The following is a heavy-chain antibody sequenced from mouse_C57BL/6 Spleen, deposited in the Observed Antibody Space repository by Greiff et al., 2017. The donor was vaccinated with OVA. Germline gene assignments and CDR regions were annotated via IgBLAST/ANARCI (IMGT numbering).Heavy chain of an antibody. CDR3: ARADGYYAMDY. CDR2: ISYDGSN. V-gene: IGHV3-6*01. Sequence: DVKLVESGPGLVKPSQSLSLTCSVTGYSITSGYYWNWIRQFPGNKLEWMGYISYDGSNNYNPSLKNRISITRDTSKNQFFLKLNSVTTEDTATYYCARADGYYAMDYWGQGTSVTVSS. CDR1: GYSITSGYY. J-gene: IGHJ4*01.